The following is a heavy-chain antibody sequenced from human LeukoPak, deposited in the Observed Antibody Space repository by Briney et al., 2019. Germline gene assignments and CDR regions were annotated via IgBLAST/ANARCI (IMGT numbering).Heavy chain of an antibody. J-gene: IGHJ4*02. Sequence: GASVKVSCKASGNTFSGYYMHWVRQAPGQGLEWMGWINPNSGGTNYAQKFQGRVTMTRDTSISTAYMELSGLRSDDTAVYYCARVFSRTGTTAFDCWGQGTLVTVSS. V-gene: IGHV1-2*02. CDR1: GNTFSGYY. CDR2: INPNSGGT. CDR3: ARVFSRTGTTAFDC. D-gene: IGHD1-1*01.